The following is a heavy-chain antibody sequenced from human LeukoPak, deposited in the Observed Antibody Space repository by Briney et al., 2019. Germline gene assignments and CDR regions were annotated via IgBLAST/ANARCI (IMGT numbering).Heavy chain of an antibody. D-gene: IGHD3-10*01. V-gene: IGHV3-23*01. CDR1: GFTFSSYA. CDR3: AKDLWPYGSGSYYGD. J-gene: IGHJ4*02. CDR2: ISGSGGST. Sequence: PGGSLRLSCAASGFTFSSYAMSWVRQAPGKGLEWVSAISGSGGSTYYADSVKGRFTISRDNSKNTLYLQMNSLRAEDTAVYYCAKDLWPYGSGSYYGDWGQGTLVTVSS.